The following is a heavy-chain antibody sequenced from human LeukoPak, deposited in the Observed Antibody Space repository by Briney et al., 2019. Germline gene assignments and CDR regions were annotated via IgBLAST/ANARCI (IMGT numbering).Heavy chain of an antibody. CDR3: ARGAYSSSWLNFDY. Sequence: GGSLRLSCAASGFTFSSYSMNWVRQAPGKGLEWVSAISGSGGSTYYADSVKGRFTISRDNSKNTLYLQMSSLRADDTAVYYCARGAYSSSWLNFDYWGQGTLVTVSS. CDR1: GFTFSSYS. V-gene: IGHV3-23*01. J-gene: IGHJ4*02. D-gene: IGHD6-13*01. CDR2: ISGSGGST.